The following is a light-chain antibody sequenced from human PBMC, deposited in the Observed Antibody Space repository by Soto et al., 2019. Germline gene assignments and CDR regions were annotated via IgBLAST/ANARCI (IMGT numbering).Light chain of an antibody. V-gene: IGKV3-11*01. Sequence: EIVLTQSPATLSLSPGERATLSCRASQSVSSYLAWYQQKPGQAPRLLIYDASNRATGIPARFSGSGSGTDFTLTISSLEPEDFEVYYCQQRSNWPFTLGPGTKVDIK. J-gene: IGKJ3*01. CDR1: QSVSSY. CDR2: DAS. CDR3: QQRSNWPFT.